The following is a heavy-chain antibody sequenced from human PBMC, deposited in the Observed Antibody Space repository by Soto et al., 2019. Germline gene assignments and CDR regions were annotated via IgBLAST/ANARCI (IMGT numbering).Heavy chain of an antibody. CDR1: GFTFSSYA. CDR2: IIGSGGST. V-gene: IGHV3-23*01. CDR3: AKAPVPACGAYGSCVFQN. D-gene: IGHD4-17*01. Sequence: EVQLLESGGGLVQPGGSLRLSCVASGFTFSSYAMSWVRQAPGKGLEWVSAIIGSGGSTYYADSVKGRFTISRDNSKNTLYLQRNGLRAEDTAVFYCAKAPVPACGAYGSCVFQNWGQGTLVTVSS. J-gene: IGHJ1*01.